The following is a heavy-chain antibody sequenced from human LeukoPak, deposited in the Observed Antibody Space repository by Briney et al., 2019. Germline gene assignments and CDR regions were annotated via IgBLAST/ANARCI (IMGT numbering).Heavy chain of an antibody. CDR3: ARALPGSSFDY. CDR2: IYYSGST. Sequence: PSETLSLTCTVSGGTISSYYWSWIRQPPGKGLEWMGYIYYSGSTNYNPSLKSRVTISVDTSKNQFSLELSSVTAADTAVYYCARALPGSSFDYWGQGTLVTVSS. V-gene: IGHV4-59*01. CDR1: GGTISSYY. J-gene: IGHJ4*02. D-gene: IGHD3-10*01.